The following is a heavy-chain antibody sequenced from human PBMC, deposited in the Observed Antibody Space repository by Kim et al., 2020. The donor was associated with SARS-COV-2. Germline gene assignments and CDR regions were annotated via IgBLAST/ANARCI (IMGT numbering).Heavy chain of an antibody. CDR2: ISVYKGDT. Sequence: ASVKVSCKASGYSFTRYGVTWVRQAPGEGLAWMGWISVYKGDTNYSQKLQGRVTMTTDTSTSTAYMELRSLRSDDAAGYYCASGGHSYYYSEGRDYWPWSIDLWSEGTRLTVSS. D-gene: IGHD3-22*01. CDR1: GYSFTRYG. V-gene: IGHV1-18*01. J-gene: IGHJ3*01. CDR3: ASGGHSYYYSEGRDYWPWSIDL.